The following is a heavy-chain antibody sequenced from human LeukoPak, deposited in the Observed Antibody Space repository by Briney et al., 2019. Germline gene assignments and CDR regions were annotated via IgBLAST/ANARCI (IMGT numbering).Heavy chain of an antibody. CDR2: ISWNSGSV. CDR3: AKVAVSVAAVQPYYFDY. Sequence: PGRSLRLSCAASGFTFDDYAMHWVRQPPGKGLEWVSGISWNSGSVAYADSVKGRFTISRDNAKNSLFLQLNSLRAEDTALYYCAKVAVSVAAVQPYYFDYWGQGTLVTVSS. J-gene: IGHJ4*02. D-gene: IGHD6-13*01. CDR1: GFTFDDYA. V-gene: IGHV3-9*01.